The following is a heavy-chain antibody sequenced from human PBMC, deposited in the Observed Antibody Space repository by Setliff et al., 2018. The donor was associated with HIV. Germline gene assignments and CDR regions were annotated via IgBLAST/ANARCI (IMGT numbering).Heavy chain of an antibody. V-gene: IGHV4-31*03. CDR2: IYYSGST. J-gene: IGHJ4*02. Sequence: SLTCTVSGASISSGGYYWSWIRQHPGKGLEWIGYIYYSGSTYYNPSLKSRVSMSVDTSENQFSLKLRSVTAADTALYYCARLGRAIDRGGYSLRFDYWGQGTLVTVSS. D-gene: IGHD3-22*01. CDR3: ARLGRAIDRGGYSLRFDY. CDR1: GASISSGGYY.